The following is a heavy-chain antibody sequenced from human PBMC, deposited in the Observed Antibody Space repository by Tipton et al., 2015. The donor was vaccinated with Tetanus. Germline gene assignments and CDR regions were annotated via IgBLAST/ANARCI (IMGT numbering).Heavy chain of an antibody. D-gene: IGHD1-26*01. CDR3: ARDQARGARGGNYFDY. Sequence: LVKPTQTLSPTCTVSGGSISSGGYYWSWIRQHPGKGLEWIGDIYYSGSTYYNPSLKSRVTISVDTSKNQFSLKGNSVTAADTAVYYCARDQARGARGGNYFDYWGQGTLVTVSS. J-gene: IGHJ4*02. CDR1: GGSISSGGYY. V-gene: IGHV4-31*03. CDR2: IYYSGST.